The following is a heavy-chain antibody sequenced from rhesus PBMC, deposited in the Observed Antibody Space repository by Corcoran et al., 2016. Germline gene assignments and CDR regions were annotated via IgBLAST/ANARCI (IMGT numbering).Heavy chain of an antibody. CDR1: GFSFSDYY. J-gene: IGHJ4*01. D-gene: IGHD4-29*01. V-gene: IGHV3S18*01. Sequence: EVQLVESGGGLAKPGGSLRLSCAASGFSFSDYYMYWVRQAPGQGLEWVEGMSYTGGSTYYADSVKGRFTISRENAKNTLYLQMDSLRAEETAVYYCARMYGSRLYYFDYWGQGVLVTVSS. CDR3: ARMYGSRLYYFDY. CDR2: MSYTGGST.